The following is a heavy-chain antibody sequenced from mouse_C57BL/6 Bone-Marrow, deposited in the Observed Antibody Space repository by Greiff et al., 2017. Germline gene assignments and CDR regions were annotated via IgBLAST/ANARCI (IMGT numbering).Heavy chain of an antibody. V-gene: IGHV1-82*01. Sequence: VQLQESGPELVKPGASVKISCKASGYAFSSSWMNWVKQRPGKGLEWIGRIYPGDGDTNYNGKLKGKATLTADKSSSTAYMQLSSLTSEDSAVYYCARYGGSSSYYFDYWGQGTTLTVSS. CDR3: ARYGGSSSYYFDY. J-gene: IGHJ2*01. CDR1: GYAFSSSW. CDR2: IYPGDGDT. D-gene: IGHD1-1*01.